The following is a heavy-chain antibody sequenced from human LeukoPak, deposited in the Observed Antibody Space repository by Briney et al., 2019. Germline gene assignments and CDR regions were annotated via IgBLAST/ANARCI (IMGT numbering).Heavy chain of an antibody. J-gene: IGHJ4*02. D-gene: IGHD5-18*01. Sequence: PGGSLRLSCAASGFTLTSFGMHWVRRAPGKGLEWVAFIRYDGSNKYYADSVKGRFTISRDNSKNTLYLQMNSLRAEDTAVYYCARENRGYSYGQPNLHFDSWGQGTLVTVSS. CDR2: IRYDGSNK. CDR1: GFTLTSFG. V-gene: IGHV3-30*02. CDR3: ARENRGYSYGQPNLHFDS.